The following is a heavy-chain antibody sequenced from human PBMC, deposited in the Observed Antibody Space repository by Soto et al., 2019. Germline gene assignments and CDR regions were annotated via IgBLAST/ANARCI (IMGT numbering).Heavy chain of an antibody. Sequence: GGSLRLSCAASGFTFSDHYMDWVRQAPGKGLEWVGRTRNKASSYTTEYAASVKGRFTISRDDSKNSLYLQMNSLKTEDTAVYYCARVGFRYSSGWSIDYWGQGTLVTVSS. J-gene: IGHJ4*02. CDR1: GFTFSDHY. CDR3: ARVGFRYSSGWSIDY. V-gene: IGHV3-72*01. CDR2: TRNKASSYTT. D-gene: IGHD6-19*01.